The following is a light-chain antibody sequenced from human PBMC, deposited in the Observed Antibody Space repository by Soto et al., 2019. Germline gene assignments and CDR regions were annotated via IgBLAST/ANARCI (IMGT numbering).Light chain of an antibody. CDR3: QQLDSYLP. V-gene: IGKV1-9*01. CDR1: QGIDTY. J-gene: IGKJ5*01. CDR2: AAS. Sequence: IQLTQSPSSLSASVGDRVTITCRTSQGIDTYLAWYQQKPGRAPKLLINAASTLQSGVPSRFSGSGSGTDFTHTISSLQPEAFATYYCQQLDSYLPFGQGTRLEIK.